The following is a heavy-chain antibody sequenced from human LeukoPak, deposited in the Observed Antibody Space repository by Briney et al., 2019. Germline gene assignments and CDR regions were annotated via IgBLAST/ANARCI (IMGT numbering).Heavy chain of an antibody. D-gene: IGHD6-6*01. V-gene: IGHV4-61*01. CDR1: GDSVSSDSYY. CDR3: ARGKYSSSDAFDI. J-gene: IGHJ3*02. Sequence: SETLSLTCSVSGDSVSSDSYYWSWIRQPPGKGLEWIGYAYNSGSTNYNPSHKSRITISVETSKNQFSLKLNSVTAADTAVYYCARGKYSSSDAFDIWGQGTMVTVSS. CDR2: AYNSGST.